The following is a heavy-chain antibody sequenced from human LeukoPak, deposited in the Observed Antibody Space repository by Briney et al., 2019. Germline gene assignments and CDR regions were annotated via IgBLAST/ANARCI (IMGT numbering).Heavy chain of an antibody. CDR1: GFTFSTCA. Sequence: PGGSLRLSCAASGFTFSTCAMHWVRQAPEKGLEYVAAISGNGDSTYYANSVKGRFTISRDNSKNTLYLQMGSLRPEDMAVYYCAREVYAGNWFDPWGQGTLVTVSS. J-gene: IGHJ5*02. CDR2: ISGNGDST. D-gene: IGHD2-8*01. CDR3: AREVYAGNWFDP. V-gene: IGHV3-64*01.